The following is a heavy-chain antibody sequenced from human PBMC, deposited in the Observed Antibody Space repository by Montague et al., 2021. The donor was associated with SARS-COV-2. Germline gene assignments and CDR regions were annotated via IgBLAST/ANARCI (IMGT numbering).Heavy chain of an antibody. Sequence: SLRLSCAASGFTFSNYWLSWVRQAPGMGLEWVANIKQDGSEIYYLDSVKGRFTISRDNSKNSLSLQMNSLRAEDTALYYCARYYWGSFYVLDLWGQGTTVIGSS. J-gene: IGHJ6*02. CDR3: ARYYWGSFYVLDL. V-gene: IGHV3-7*03. CDR2: IKQDGSEI. D-gene: IGHD3-10*01. CDR1: GFTFSNYW.